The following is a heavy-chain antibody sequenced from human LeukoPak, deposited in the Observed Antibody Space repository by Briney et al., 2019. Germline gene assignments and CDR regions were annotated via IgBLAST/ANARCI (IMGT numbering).Heavy chain of an antibody. CDR3: ARAPSPGNSPDY. J-gene: IGHJ4*02. V-gene: IGHV3-23*01. CDR2: ISGSDGSR. Sequence: PGGSLRLSCAASGFTFSSYAMRWVRQAPGKGLEWVSDISGSDGSRYYAGSVKGRFTISRDNSRNTVYLQMNSLRFEDTAVYYCARAPSPGNSPDYWGQGTQVTVSS. CDR1: GFTFSSYA. D-gene: IGHD1-7*01.